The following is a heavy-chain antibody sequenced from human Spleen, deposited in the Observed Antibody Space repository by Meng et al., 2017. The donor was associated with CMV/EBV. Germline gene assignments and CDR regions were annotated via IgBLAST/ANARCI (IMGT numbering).Heavy chain of an antibody. D-gene: IGHD2-8*02. CDR3: AKDSTGGYPHFFEI. J-gene: IGHJ4*02. CDR2: INHSGST. CDR1: GGSFSGHY. Sequence: SETLSLTCAPYGGSFSGHYWSLIRQPPGKGLEWIGEINHSGSTNYNPSLKSRVTISVDASKNQFSLKLSSVTAADTAIYYCAKDSTGGYPHFFEIWGQGALVTVSS. V-gene: IGHV4-34*01.